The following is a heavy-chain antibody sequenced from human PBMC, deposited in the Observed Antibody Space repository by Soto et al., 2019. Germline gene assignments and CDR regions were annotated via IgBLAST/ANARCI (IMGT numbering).Heavy chain of an antibody. CDR3: ARYAGYSYGFTYYYDGMDL. CDR1: GGTFSSYA. D-gene: IGHD5-18*01. Sequence: QVQLVQSGAEVKKPGSSVKVSCKASGGTFSSYAISWVRQVPGQGLEWMGGIIPIFGTANYSQKFQGRVTSTADECKSTAYMELSSLRSEDTAVYYCARYAGYSYGFTYYYDGMDLCGQGTKVNVS. V-gene: IGHV1-69*01. J-gene: IGHJ6*02. CDR2: IIPIFGTA.